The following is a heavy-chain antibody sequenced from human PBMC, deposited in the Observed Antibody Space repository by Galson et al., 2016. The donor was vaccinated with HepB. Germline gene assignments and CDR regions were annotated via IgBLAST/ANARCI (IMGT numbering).Heavy chain of an antibody. Sequence: SLSLSCAASGFTFGTHAMHWVRQAPGKGLEWVAVISYDGDNNYYVDSVKGRFTISRDNSQNTLFLQMNSLRTEDTAIYYCAKVRGDYYYDTSGLDAFDIWGQGTMVTVSS. CDR1: GFTFGTHA. D-gene: IGHD3-22*01. CDR2: ISYDGDNN. V-gene: IGHV3-30*18. J-gene: IGHJ3*02. CDR3: AKVRGDYYYDTSGLDAFDI.